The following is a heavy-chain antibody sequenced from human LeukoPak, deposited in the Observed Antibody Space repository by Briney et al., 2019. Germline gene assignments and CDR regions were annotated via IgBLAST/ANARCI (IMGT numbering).Heavy chain of an antibody. CDR2: MNPVSGNA. J-gene: IGHJ4*02. V-gene: IGHV1-8*01. Sequence: SVKVSCKASGYTFTNFDINWVRQAPGQGLEWMGWMNPVSGNAGSAQKFQGRVTLTRDTSISTAYMELSSLRSDDTAFYYCARAPMGAAALYWGQGTLVTVSS. CDR1: GYTFTNFD. CDR3: ARAPMGAAALY. D-gene: IGHD6-13*01.